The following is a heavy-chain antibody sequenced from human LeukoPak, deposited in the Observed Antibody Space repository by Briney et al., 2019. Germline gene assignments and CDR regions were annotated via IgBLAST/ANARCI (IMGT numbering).Heavy chain of an antibody. CDR2: IHSNDDT. CDR1: GFTASSNY. V-gene: IGHV3-66*01. Sequence: GGSLRLSCAASGFTASSNYMSWVRQALGKGLECVSVIHSNDDTYYADSVKGRFTISRDNSKNTLYLQMHNLRVEDTAVYYCARGSAAMGEWWGQGTLVTVSS. J-gene: IGHJ4*02. D-gene: IGHD1-26*01. CDR3: ARGSAAMGEW.